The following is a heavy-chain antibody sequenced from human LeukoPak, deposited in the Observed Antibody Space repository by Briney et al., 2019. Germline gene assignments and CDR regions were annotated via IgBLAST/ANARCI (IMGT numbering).Heavy chain of an antibody. CDR1: GFTFRSCS. D-gene: IGHD3-22*01. CDR3: ARGRYDSSGYYKY. J-gene: IGHJ4*02. CDR2: ISSSSSYI. Sequence: PGGSLRLSCAASGFTFRSCSMNWVRQAPGKGLEWVSSISSSSSYIYYADSEKGRFTISRDNAKNSLYLQMNSLRAEDTAVYYCARGRYDSSGYYKYWGQGTLVTVSS. V-gene: IGHV3-21*01.